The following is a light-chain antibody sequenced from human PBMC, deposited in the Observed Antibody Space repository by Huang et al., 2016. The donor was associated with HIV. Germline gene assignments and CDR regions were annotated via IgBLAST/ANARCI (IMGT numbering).Light chain of an antibody. V-gene: IGKV1-12*01. CDR3: QQANTFPCT. CDR2: AAS. Sequence: DIQMTQSPSSVSASVGDRITIPGRASQGVSSWLAWYQQKPGKAPKLLIAAASSLESGVPSRFSGSGAGTEVTLTISTLQPEDFAAYYCQQANTFPCTFGQGTKLEIK. J-gene: IGKJ2*02. CDR1: QGVSSW.